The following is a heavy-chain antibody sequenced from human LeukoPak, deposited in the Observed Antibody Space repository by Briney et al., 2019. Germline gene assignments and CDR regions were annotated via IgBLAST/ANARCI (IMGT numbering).Heavy chain of an antibody. D-gene: IGHD2-2*01. J-gene: IGHJ4*02. CDR3: AKARVYQLLLFDY. CDR2: ISGNGGST. CDR1: GFTFSSYA. V-gene: IGHV3-64*04. Sequence: PGGSLRLSCSASGFTFSSYAMHWVRQAPGKGLEYVSAISGNGGSTYYADSVKGRFTISRDNSKNTLYLQMNSLRAEDTAVYYCAKARVYQLLLFDYWGQGTLVTVSS.